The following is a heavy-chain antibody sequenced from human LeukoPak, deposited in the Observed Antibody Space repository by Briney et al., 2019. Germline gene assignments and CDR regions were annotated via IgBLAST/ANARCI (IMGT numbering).Heavy chain of an antibody. D-gene: IGHD3-10*01. Sequence: PGGSLALSCAGSGFTFSSYGMHWVRPAPGKGLEWVGVIWYDGSNKYYADSVKGRFTISRDNSKNTLYLQMNSLRAEDTAVYYCARSGSEQNYYYYGMDVWGQGTTVTVSS. CDR1: GFTFSSYG. J-gene: IGHJ6*02. CDR3: ARSGSEQNYYYYGMDV. V-gene: IGHV3-33*01. CDR2: IWYDGSNK.